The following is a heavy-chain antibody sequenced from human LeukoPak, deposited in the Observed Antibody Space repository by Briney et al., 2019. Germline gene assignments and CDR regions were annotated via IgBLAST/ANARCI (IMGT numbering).Heavy chain of an antibody. V-gene: IGHV1-8*01. CDR2: MSPNSGDT. J-gene: IGHJ4*02. Sequence: ASVKVSCKASGYTFTSYDFNWVRQATGQRPEWMGWMSPNSGDTGYAQKFQDRVTITRNTSISTAYMELSSLRSDDTAVYYCTRGPPNWGYDYWGPGTLVTVSS. D-gene: IGHD7-27*01. CDR3: TRGPPNWGYDY. CDR1: GYTFTSYD.